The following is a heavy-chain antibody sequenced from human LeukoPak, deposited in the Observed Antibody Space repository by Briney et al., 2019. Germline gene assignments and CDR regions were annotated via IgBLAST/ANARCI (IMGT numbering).Heavy chain of an antibody. J-gene: IGHJ3*02. D-gene: IGHD2-2*01. V-gene: IGHV1-2*02. Sequence: ASVKVSCTASGYTFTGYYMHWVRQAPGQGLEWMGWINPNSGGTNYAQKFQGRVTMTRDTSISTAYMELSRLRSDDTAVYYCARVRYCSSTSCYWFVRDAFDIWGQGTMVTVSS. CDR2: INPNSGGT. CDR1: GYTFTGYY. CDR3: ARVRYCSSTSCYWFVRDAFDI.